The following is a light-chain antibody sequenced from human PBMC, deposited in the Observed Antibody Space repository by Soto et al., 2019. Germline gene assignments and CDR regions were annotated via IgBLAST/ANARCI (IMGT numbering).Light chain of an antibody. CDR2: GAS. CDR3: QQYGSSPLFT. CDR1: QSVSSSY. Sequence: EIVLTQSPGTLSLSPGERATLSCRASQSVSSSYLAWYQQKPGQAPRLLIYGASSRATGIPDRFSGSGSGIDFTLTISRLEPEDFAVYYCQQYGSSPLFTFGPGTKADIK. V-gene: IGKV3-20*01. J-gene: IGKJ3*01.